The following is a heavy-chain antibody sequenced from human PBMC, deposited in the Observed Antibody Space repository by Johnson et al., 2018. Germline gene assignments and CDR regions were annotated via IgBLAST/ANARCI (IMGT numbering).Heavy chain of an antibody. V-gene: IGHV3-NL1*01. CDR1: GFTLSRYG. Sequence: QVQLVQSGGGVVQPGRSLRLSCVASGFTLSRYGIHWVRQAPGKGLEWVSMIYADDVRYYAASVKGRFTISRDNSKNTLYLQMNSLRAEDTAVYYCARKSFGMTAMLGYWGQGTLVTVSS. CDR3: ARKSFGMTAMLGY. CDR2: IYADDVR. J-gene: IGHJ4*02. D-gene: IGHD2-21*02.